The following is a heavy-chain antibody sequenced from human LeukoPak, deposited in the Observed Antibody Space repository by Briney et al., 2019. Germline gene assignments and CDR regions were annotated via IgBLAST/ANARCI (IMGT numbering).Heavy chain of an antibody. V-gene: IGHV3-53*01. CDR1: GFTVSNNY. CDR2: IFSADRT. CDR3: ARVGNYYDFDY. D-gene: IGHD1-26*01. Sequence: GGSLRLSCAASGFTVSNNYMSWLRQPPGKGLEWVSIIFSADRTYFADSVKGRFSISRDNSKNTLYLQMNSLRAEDTAAYYCARVGNYYDFDYWGQGTLVTVSS. J-gene: IGHJ4*02.